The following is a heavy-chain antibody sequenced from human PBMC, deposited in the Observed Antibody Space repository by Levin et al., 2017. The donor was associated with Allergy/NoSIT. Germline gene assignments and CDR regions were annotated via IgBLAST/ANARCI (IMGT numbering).Heavy chain of an antibody. CDR2: IYYSGIA. Sequence: SETLSLTCTVSGDSIRSSNYYWGWIRQPPGKGLEWIGCIYYSGIADYSPPLKSRVSFSVDTSKNQFSLKLTSVTAADTAVYYCARELGRSGYFDYWGQGTLATVSS. V-gene: IGHV4-39*07. J-gene: IGHJ4*02. CDR1: GDSIRSSNYY. D-gene: IGHD2-15*01. CDR3: ARELGRSGYFDY.